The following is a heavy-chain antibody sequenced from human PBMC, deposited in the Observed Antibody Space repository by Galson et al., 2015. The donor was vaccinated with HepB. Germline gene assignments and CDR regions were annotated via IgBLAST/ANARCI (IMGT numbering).Heavy chain of an antibody. CDR3: AKGAISSRRFDQ. J-gene: IGHJ4*02. D-gene: IGHD3-9*01. V-gene: IGHV3-23*01. CDR1: GFTFSGYA. CDR2: VSDNGGRT. Sequence: SLRLSCAASGFTFSGYAMTWVRRAPGKGLEWVSSVSDNGGRTYHADSVRGRFSISRDNSKDTLYLQMNSLRVEDAAVYYCAKGAISSRRFDQWGQGTLVTVSS.